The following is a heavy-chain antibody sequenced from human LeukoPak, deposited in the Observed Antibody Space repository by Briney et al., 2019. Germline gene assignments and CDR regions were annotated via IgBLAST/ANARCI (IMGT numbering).Heavy chain of an antibody. V-gene: IGHV5-10-1*01. D-gene: IGHD3-22*01. CDR2: IDPSDSYT. CDR1: GYSFTSYW. Sequence: GESLKISCKGSGYSFTSYWISWVRQMPGKGLEWMGRIDPSDSYTNYSPSFQGHVTISADKSISTAYLQWSSLKASDTAMYYCARLSERYYHDSSGYHYGMDVWGQGTTVTVSS. CDR3: ARLSERYYHDSSGYHYGMDV. J-gene: IGHJ6*02.